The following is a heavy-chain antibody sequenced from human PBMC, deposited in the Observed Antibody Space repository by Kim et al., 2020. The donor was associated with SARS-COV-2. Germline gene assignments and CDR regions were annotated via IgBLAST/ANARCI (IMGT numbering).Heavy chain of an antibody. Sequence: GGSLRLSCAASGFTFSSYWMSWVRQAPGKGLEWVANIKQDGSEKYYVDSVKGRFTISRDNAKNSLYLQMNSLRAEDTAVYYCAREGPPLYYGDYEYYYYYGMYVWGQGTTVTVSS. CDR3: AREGPPLYYGDYEYYYYYGMYV. V-gene: IGHV3-7*03. J-gene: IGHJ6*02. D-gene: IGHD4-17*01. CDR1: GFTFSSYW. CDR2: IKQDGSEK.